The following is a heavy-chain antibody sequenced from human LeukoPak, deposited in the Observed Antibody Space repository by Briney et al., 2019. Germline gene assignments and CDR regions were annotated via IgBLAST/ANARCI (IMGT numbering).Heavy chain of an antibody. CDR1: GGTFSSYA. D-gene: IGHD3-10*01. Sequence: ASVKVSCKASGGTFSSYAISWVRQAPGQGLEWMGIINSSAGSTSYAQKFQGRVTMTRDMSTSTVYLELSSLRSEDTAVYYCARGHGSGSANYFDPWGQGTLVTVSS. V-gene: IGHV1-46*01. CDR2: INSSAGST. CDR3: ARGHGSGSANYFDP. J-gene: IGHJ5*02.